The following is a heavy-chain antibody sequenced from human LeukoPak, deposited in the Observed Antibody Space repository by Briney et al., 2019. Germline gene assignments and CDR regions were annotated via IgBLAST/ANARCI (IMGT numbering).Heavy chain of an antibody. V-gene: IGHV1-8*01. CDR3: ARARTDLESGDLSYAFEI. J-gene: IGHJ3*02. D-gene: IGHD3-3*01. CDR2: MNPNSANT. Sequence: ASVKVSCKASGYTFISYDINWVRQAAGQGLEWMGWMNPNSANTGYAEKFQGRVSMTRDNPISTAYMELSGLRAEDTAVYYCARARTDLESGDLSYAFEIWGQGTMITVSS. CDR1: GYTFISYD.